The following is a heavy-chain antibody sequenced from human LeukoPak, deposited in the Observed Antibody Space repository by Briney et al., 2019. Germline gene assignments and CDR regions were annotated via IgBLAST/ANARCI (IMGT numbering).Heavy chain of an antibody. J-gene: IGHJ3*01. Sequence: GGSRRLSCAASGFTFSRYAMHWVRQAPGKGLEYVSAISYNEGSSYYANYVKGRCTISRNNTKNTLYLQMGSLRPEDMAVYYFVQAENGIRDFDWLRGDLWGQGTMVTVSS. D-gene: IGHD3-9*01. V-gene: IGHV3-64*01. CDR1: GFTFSRYA. CDR2: ISYNEGSS. CDR3: VQAENGIRDFDWLRGDL.